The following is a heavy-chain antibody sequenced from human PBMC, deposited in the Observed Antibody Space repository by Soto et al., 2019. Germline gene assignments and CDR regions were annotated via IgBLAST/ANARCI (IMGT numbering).Heavy chain of an antibody. D-gene: IGHD2-15*01. CDR2: VSIGGST. CDR1: GFTFSSYA. CDR3: AKRRGAGGHFDY. J-gene: IGHJ4*02. Sequence: GSLRLSSAASGFTFSSYAMGWAHQGPGKGLEGVAVVSIGGSTHYADSVRGRFTISRDNSKNTLSLQMNSLTAEDTAVYFCAKRRGAGGHFDYWGQGA. V-gene: IGHV3-23*01.